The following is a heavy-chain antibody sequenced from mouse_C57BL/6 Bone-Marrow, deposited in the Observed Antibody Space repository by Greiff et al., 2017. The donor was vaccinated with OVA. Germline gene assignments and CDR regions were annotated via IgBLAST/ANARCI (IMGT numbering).Heavy chain of an antibody. CDR1: GFSFTSYG. CDR3: ARSSTRDYDGSWFAY. J-gene: IGHJ3*01. V-gene: IGHV2-2*01. D-gene: IGHD2-4*01. CDR2: IWSGGST. Sequence: QVQLKQSGPGLVQPSQSLSITCTVSGFSFTSYGVHWVRQSPGKGLEWLGGIWSGGSTDYNAAFISSLCISKDNTKSQVFFKMNSMQADDTAIYYCARSSTRDYDGSWFAYWGQGTLVTVSA.